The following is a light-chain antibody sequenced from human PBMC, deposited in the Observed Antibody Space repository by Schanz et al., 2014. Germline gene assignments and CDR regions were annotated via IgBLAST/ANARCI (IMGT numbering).Light chain of an antibody. Sequence: DIQLTQSPSSLSASVGERVTITCQASQDISNYLNWYQQKPGKAPKLLIYDASNLETGDPSRFSGSGSVTEFTLTISGLQPDDFATYYCQHYNTYVFTFGPGTKVDIK. V-gene: IGKV1-33*01. CDR2: DAS. J-gene: IGKJ3*01. CDR1: QDISNY. CDR3: QHYNTYVFT.